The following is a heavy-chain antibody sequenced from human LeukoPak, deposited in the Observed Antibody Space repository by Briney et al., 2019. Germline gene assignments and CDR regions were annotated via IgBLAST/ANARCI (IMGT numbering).Heavy chain of an antibody. CDR2: IIPIFGTA. CDR3: ATRYCSSTSCSRTKYYGMDV. J-gene: IGHJ6*04. Sequence: ASVKVPCKASGGTFSSYAISWVRQAPGQGLEWMGGIIPIFGTANYAQKFQGRVTITADESTSTAYMELSSLRSEDTAVYYCATRYCSSTSCSRTKYYGMDVWGKGTTVTVSS. CDR1: GGTFSSYA. V-gene: IGHV1-69*13. D-gene: IGHD2-2*01.